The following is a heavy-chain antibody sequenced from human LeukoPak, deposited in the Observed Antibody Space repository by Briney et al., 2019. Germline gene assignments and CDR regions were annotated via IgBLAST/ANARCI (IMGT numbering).Heavy chain of an antibody. J-gene: IGHJ6*02. CDR1: GFTFDDYA. CDR2: ISWNSGSI. V-gene: IGHV3-9*01. Sequence: GGSLRLSCAASGFTFDDYAMHWVRQAPGKGLEWVSGISWNSGSIGYADSVKGRFTISRDNAKNSLYLQMNSLRAEDTALYYCAKDAESNYYYYGMDVWGQGTTVTVSS. D-gene: IGHD1-14*01. CDR3: AKDAESNYYYYGMDV.